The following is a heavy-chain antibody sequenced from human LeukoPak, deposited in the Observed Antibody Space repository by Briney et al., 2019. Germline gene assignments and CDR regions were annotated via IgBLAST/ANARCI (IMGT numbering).Heavy chain of an antibody. J-gene: IGHJ4*02. D-gene: IGHD3-22*01. CDR1: GGSISSGSYY. V-gene: IGHV4-61*02. CDR2: IYTSGST. CDR3: ARESSLYYDSSGYSQNLDY. Sequence: SQTLSLTCTVSGGSISSGSYYWSWIRQPAGKGLEWIGRIYTSGSTNYNPSLKSRVTISVDTSKNQFSLKLSSVTAADTAVYYCARESSLYYDSSGYSQNLDYWGQGTLVTVSS.